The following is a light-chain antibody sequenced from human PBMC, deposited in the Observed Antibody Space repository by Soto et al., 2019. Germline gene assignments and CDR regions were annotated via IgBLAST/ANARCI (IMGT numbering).Light chain of an antibody. CDR2: DAL. V-gene: IGKV3D-11*02. CDR1: QRIGNS. Sequence: TVLTQSQATLSLSPGERATLSCKASQRIGNSLGWFQQKPGQAPRLLSDDALNRATVIPARFTGSGSGSDLTLTISSLEPAEFGVCSGRQRYNWHLTFGGGNKVEIK. CDR3: RQRYNWHLT. J-gene: IGKJ4*01.